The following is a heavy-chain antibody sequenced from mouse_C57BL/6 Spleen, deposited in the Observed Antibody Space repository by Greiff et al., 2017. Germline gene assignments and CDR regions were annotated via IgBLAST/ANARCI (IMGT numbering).Heavy chain of an antibody. CDR3: TYYDSYYFDY. D-gene: IGHD2-4*01. CDR2: IDPENGDT. V-gene: IGHV14-4*01. Sequence: VQLQQSGAELVRPGASVKLSCTASGFNIKDDYMHWVKQRPEQGLEWIGWIDPENGDTEYASKFQGKATITADTSSNTAYLQLSSLTSEDTAVYYCTYYDSYYFDYWGQGTTLTVSS. J-gene: IGHJ2*01. CDR1: GFNIKDDY.